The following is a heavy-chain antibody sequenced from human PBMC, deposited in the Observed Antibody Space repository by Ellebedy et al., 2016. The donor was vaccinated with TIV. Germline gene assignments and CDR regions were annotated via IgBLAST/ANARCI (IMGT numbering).Heavy chain of an antibody. J-gene: IGHJ4*02. CDR1: GFTFSSYA. CDR2: ISYDGSNK. Sequence: GESLKISXAASGFTFSSYAMHWVRQAPGKGLEWAAVISYDGSNKYYADSVKGRFTISRDNSKNTLYLQMNSLRAEDTAVYYCARDRYDFWSGYYGHSLDYWGQGTLVTVSS. CDR3: ARDRYDFWSGYYGHSLDY. V-gene: IGHV3-30-3*01. D-gene: IGHD3-3*01.